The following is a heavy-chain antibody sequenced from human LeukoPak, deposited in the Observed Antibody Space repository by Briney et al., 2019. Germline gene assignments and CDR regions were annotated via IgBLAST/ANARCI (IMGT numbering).Heavy chain of an antibody. CDR2: IYYSGST. Sequence: PSETLSLTCTVSGGSISSYYWSRIRQPPGKGLEWIGYIYYSGSTNYNPSLKSRVTISVDTSKNQFSLKLSSVTAADTAVYYCARDRGTNPADYDILTSYYFDYWGQGTLVTVSS. CDR1: GGSISSYY. CDR3: ARDRGTNPADYDILTSYYFDY. V-gene: IGHV4-59*12. J-gene: IGHJ4*02. D-gene: IGHD3-9*01.